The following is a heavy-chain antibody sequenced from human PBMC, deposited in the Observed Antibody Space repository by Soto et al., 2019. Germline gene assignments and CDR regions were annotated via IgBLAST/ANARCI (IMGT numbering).Heavy chain of an antibody. V-gene: IGHV1-18*01. CDR2: ISAHNGNT. CDR3: ARDLSYGLCDY. J-gene: IGHJ4*02. CDR1: GYTFTSYG. Sequence: QVQLVQSGAEVKKPGASVKVSCKASGYTFTSYGISWVRQAPGQGLEWMGWISAHNGNTKYAQKLQGRVTMTTETSTSTAYMELRILRSDDTAVYYCARDLSYGLCDYWGQGTLVTVSS. D-gene: IGHD5-18*01.